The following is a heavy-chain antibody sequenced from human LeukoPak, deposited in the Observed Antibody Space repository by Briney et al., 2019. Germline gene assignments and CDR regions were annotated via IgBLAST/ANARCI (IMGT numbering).Heavy chain of an antibody. CDR2: IYYSGST. V-gene: IGHV4-61*01. J-gene: IGHJ4*02. Sequence: SEALSLTCTVSGGSVSSGSSYWSWIRQPPGKGLEWIGYIYYSGSTNYDPSLKSRVTISVDTSKNQFSLKLSSVTAADTAVYYCASGGWYHDYWGQGTLVTVSS. CDR1: GGSVSSGSSY. CDR3: ASGGWYHDY. D-gene: IGHD6-19*01.